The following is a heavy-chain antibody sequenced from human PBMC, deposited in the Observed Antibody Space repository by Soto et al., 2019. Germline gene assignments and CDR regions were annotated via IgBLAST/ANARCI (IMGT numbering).Heavy chain of an antibody. D-gene: IGHD5-12*01. CDR3: VGGYTANDY. Sequence: QITLKEAGPTLVTPTQTLTLTCTLSGFSLSTTGVGVAWVRPPPGKALEWLTLIYWDNDKRYSPSLKSRLTITKDISKNHVVLTMTNMDPVDTCTYYWVGGYTANDYWGQGTLVTVSS. V-gene: IGHV2-5*04. CDR2: IYWDNDK. CDR1: GFSLSTTGVG. J-gene: IGHJ4*02.